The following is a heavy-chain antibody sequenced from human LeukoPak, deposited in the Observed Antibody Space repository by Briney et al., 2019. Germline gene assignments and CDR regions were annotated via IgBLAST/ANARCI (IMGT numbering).Heavy chain of an antibody. V-gene: IGHV4-59*01. CDR3: ARHRGGFDL. D-gene: IGHD2-15*01. CDR1: GGSISSYY. Sequence: SETLSLTCTVSGGSISSYYWSWLRQPPGKGLEWLGYTYYSGGTNYNPSLKSRVTISVDTSKIHFPLKLSSVTAADTAAYYCARHRGGFDLWGQGTMVTVSS. J-gene: IGHJ3*01. CDR2: TYYSGGT.